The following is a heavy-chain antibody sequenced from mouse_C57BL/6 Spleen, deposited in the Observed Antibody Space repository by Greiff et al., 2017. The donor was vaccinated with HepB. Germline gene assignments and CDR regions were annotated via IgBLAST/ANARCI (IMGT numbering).Heavy chain of an antibody. J-gene: IGHJ3*01. CDR1: GYTFTSYW. V-gene: IGHV1-50*01. D-gene: IGHD2-1*01. CDR3: ARGDGNWFAD. CDR2: IDPSDSYT. Sequence: VQLQQPGAELVKPGASVKLSCKASGYTFTSYWMQWVKQRPGQGLEWIGEIDPSDSYTNYNQKFKGKATLTVDTASSTPYMQLSSLTSEDSAVYYCARGDGNWFADWGQGTLVTVSA.